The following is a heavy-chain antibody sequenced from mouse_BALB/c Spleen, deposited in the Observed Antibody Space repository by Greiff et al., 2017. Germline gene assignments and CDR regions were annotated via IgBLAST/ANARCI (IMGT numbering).Heavy chain of an antibody. V-gene: IGHV1S41*01. Sequence: DLVKPGASVKLSCKASGYTFPSYWINWIKQRPGQGLEWIGRIAPGSGSTYYNEMFKGKATLTVDPSSSTAYIQLSSLSSEDSAVYFCARSGSFPMDYWGQGTSVTVSS. D-gene: IGHD3-1*01. J-gene: IGHJ4*01. CDR3: ARSGSFPMDY. CDR1: GYTFPSYW. CDR2: IAPGSGST.